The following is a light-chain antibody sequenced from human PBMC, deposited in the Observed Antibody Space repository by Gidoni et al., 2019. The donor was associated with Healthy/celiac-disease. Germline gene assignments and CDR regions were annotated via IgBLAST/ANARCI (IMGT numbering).Light chain of an antibody. Sequence: SYELTQPPSVSVTPGQTASITCSGAKLGDKYACWYQQKPGQSPVLVSYQDSKRPSGIPERFSGSNSANTATLTISGTHAMDEADYYCQAWDSSTVVFGGGTKLTVL. CDR2: QDS. CDR3: QAWDSSTVV. V-gene: IGLV3-1*01. J-gene: IGLJ2*01. CDR1: KLGDKY.